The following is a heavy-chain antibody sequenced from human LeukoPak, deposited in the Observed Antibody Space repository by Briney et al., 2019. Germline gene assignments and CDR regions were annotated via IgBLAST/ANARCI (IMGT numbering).Heavy chain of an antibody. D-gene: IGHD5-18*01. CDR3: AKDIGYSYSLFDY. Sequence: GGSLRLSCAASGFTFSSYAMSWVRQASGKGLEWVSAISGSGGSTYHADSVKGRFTISRDNSKNTLYLQMNSLRAEDTAVYYRAKDIGYSYSLFDYWGQGTLVTVSS. CDR1: GFTFSSYA. J-gene: IGHJ4*02. CDR2: ISGSGGST. V-gene: IGHV3-23*01.